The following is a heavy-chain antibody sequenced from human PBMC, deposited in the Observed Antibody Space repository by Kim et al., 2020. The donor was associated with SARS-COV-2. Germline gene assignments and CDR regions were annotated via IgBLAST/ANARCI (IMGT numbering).Heavy chain of an antibody. D-gene: IGHD6-13*01. CDR3: AKAGAAAGKYYYFDY. Sequence: GGSLRLSCAASGFTFSSYGMHWVRQAPGKGLEWVAVISYDGSNKYYADSVKGRFTISRDNSKNTLYLQMNSLRAEDTAVYYCAKAGAAAGKYYYFDYWG. V-gene: IGHV3-30*18. J-gene: IGHJ4*01. CDR2: ISYDGSNK. CDR1: GFTFSSYG.